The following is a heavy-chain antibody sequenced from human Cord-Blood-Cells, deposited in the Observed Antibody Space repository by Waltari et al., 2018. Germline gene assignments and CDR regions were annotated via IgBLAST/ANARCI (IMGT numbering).Heavy chain of an antibody. CDR2: INHSGST. V-gene: IGHV4-34*01. J-gene: IGHJ2*01. D-gene: IGHD6-6*01. CDR3: ARGHRQLVRYFDL. CDR1: GGSFSGYY. Sequence: QVQPQQWGAGLLKPSETLSLTCAVYGGSFSGYYWSWIRQPPGKGLEWIGEINHSGSTNYNPSLKSRVTISVDTSKNQFSLKLSSVTAADTAVYYCARGHRQLVRYFDLWGRGTLVTVSS.